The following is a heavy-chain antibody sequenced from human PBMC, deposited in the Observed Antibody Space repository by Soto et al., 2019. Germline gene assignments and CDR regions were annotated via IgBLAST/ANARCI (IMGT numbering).Heavy chain of an antibody. CDR2: IYFSGSA. J-gene: IGHJ4*02. V-gene: IGHV4-59*12. CDR1: GGSITSYY. Sequence: SETLSLTCTVSGGSITSYYWSWIRQPPGKGLEWIRYIYFSGSANYNPSLKSRVTISVDTSKNQFSLKLSSVTAEDTALYYCAKDRPRRTSGYFFDYWGQGTPVTVSS. D-gene: IGHD1-1*01. CDR3: AKDRPRRTSGYFFDY.